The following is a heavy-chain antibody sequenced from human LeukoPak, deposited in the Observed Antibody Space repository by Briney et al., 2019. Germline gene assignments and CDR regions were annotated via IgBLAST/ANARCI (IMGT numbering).Heavy chain of an antibody. D-gene: IGHD2-2*01. CDR2: ISYDGSNK. J-gene: IGHJ5*02. CDR1: GFTFSSYG. CDR3: AKEVSQLGDNWFDP. V-gene: IGHV3-30*18. Sequence: GGSLRLSCAASGFTFSSYGMHWVHQAPGKGLEWVAVISYDGSNKYYADSVKGRFTISRDNSKNTLYLQMNSLRAEDTAVYYCAKEVSQLGDNWFDPWGQGTLVTVSS.